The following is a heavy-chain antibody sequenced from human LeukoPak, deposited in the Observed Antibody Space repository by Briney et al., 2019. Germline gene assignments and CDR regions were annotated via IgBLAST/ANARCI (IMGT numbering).Heavy chain of an antibody. CDR3: AKDPRSSTSWTFGY. V-gene: IGHV3-30-3*01. CDR2: ISYDGSNK. Sequence: GGSLRLSCTVSGFTFRHFAMSWVRQTPGKGLEWVAVISYDGSNKYYADSVKGRFTISRDNSKNTLYLQMNSLRAEDTAVYCCAKDPRSSTSWTFGYWGQGTLVTVSS. CDR1: GFTFRHFA. D-gene: IGHD2-2*01. J-gene: IGHJ4*02.